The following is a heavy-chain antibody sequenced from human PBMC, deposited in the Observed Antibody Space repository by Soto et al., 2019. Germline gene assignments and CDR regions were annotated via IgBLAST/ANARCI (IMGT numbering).Heavy chain of an antibody. CDR2: ISYDGSNK. CDR1: GFTFSSYG. D-gene: IGHD5-12*01. J-gene: IGHJ3*02. Sequence: PGGSLRLSCAASGFTFSSYGMHWVRQAPGKGLEWVAVISYDGSNKYYADSVKGRFTISRDNSKNTLYLQMNSLRAEDTAVYYCAKSVEMATIYDAFDIWGQGTMVTVSS. V-gene: IGHV3-30*18. CDR3: AKSVEMATIYDAFDI.